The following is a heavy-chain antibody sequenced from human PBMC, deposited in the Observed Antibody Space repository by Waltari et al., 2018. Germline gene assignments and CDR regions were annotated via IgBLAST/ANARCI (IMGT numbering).Heavy chain of an antibody. CDR2: VSYSGTT. D-gene: IGHD5-12*01. V-gene: IGHV4-39*01. Sequence: QLQLQESGPRLVRPSETLSLICRVSGVSLTGNRHYWAWIRQSPGQGLEWIGTVSYSGTTYISPSLKSRVSVSRDTSKNQVSLILGSVTAADMAVYYCATYIGASVGTAAFDVWGQGTMVTVSS. J-gene: IGHJ3*01. CDR1: GVSLTGNRHY. CDR3: ATYIGASVGTAAFDV.